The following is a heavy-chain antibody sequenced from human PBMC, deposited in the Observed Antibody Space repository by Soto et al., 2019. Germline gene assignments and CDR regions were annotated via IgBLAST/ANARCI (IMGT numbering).Heavy chain of an antibody. D-gene: IGHD3-10*01. Sequence: ASVKVSCKASGYTFTSYYMHWVRQAPGQGLEWMGIINPSGGSTSYAQKFQGRVTMTRDTSTSTVYMELSSLRSEDTAVYYCARDRKRIVYGSGSYFELFGMDVWGQGTTVTVSS. CDR2: INPSGGST. V-gene: IGHV1-46*01. CDR1: GYTFTSYY. J-gene: IGHJ6*02. CDR3: ARDRKRIVYGSGSYFELFGMDV.